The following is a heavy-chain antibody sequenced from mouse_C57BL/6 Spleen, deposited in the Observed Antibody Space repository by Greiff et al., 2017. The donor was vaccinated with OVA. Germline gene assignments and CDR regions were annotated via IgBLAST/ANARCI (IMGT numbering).Heavy chain of an antibody. Sequence: QVQLQQSGAELAKPGASVKLSCKASGYTFTSYWMPWVKQRPGQGLEWIGYINPSSGYTKYNQKFKDKATLTADKSSSTADMQLSSLTYEDSAVYYCSGDPFAYWGQGTLVTVSA. V-gene: IGHV1-7*01. J-gene: IGHJ3*01. CDR2: INPSSGYT. CDR3: SGDPFAY. D-gene: IGHD3-3*01. CDR1: GYTFTSYW.